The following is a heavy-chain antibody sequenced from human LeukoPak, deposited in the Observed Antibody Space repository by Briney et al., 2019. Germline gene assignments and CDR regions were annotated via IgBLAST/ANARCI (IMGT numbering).Heavy chain of an antibody. CDR1: GFTFSSYS. CDR3: ARGGRTYYYDSSGYYSFDY. CDR2: ISSSSSYI. Sequence: GGSLRLSCAASGFTFSSYSMNWVRQAPGKGLEWVSSISSSSSYIYYADSVKGRFTISRDNAKNSLYLQMNSLRAVDTAAYYCARGGRTYYYDSSGYYSFDYWGQGTLVTVSS. V-gene: IGHV3-21*01. D-gene: IGHD3-22*01. J-gene: IGHJ4*02.